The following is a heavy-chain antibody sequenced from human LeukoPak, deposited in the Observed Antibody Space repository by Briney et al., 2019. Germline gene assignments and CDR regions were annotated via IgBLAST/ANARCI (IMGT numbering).Heavy chain of an antibody. D-gene: IGHD3-10*01. J-gene: IGHJ5*02. V-gene: IGHV3-74*01. CDR1: GFTFSTYW. CDR3: ARDFLSGSGVP. CDR2: IKTDGSST. Sequence: TGGSLRLSCAASGFTFSTYWMHWVRQAPGKGLVWVSCIKTDGSSTSYADSVKGRFTISRDNAKNTLYLQMNRLRAVATAVYYCARDFLSGSGVPWGQGTLVTVSS.